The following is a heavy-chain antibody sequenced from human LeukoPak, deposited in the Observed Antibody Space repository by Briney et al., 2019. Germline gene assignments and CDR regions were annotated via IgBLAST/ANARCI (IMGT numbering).Heavy chain of an antibody. V-gene: IGHV3-23*01. Sequence: PGGSLRLSCAASGFTFSSYAMSWVRQAPGKGLGWVSAISGGGSSTYYADSVKGRFTISRDNAKNSLYLQMNSLRAEDTAVYYCARESYSNYDYWGQGTLVTVCS. CDR1: GFTFSSYA. CDR3: ARESYSNYDY. J-gene: IGHJ4*02. D-gene: IGHD4-11*01. CDR2: ISGGGSST.